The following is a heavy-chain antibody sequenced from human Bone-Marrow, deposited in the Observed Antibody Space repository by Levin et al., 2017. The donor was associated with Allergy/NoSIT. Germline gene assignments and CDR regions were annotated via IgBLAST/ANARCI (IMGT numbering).Heavy chain of an antibody. Sequence: PSETLSLTCSVSNYSVTSTSDYWGWVRQPPGKGLEWIGNIYFGGKTYSNPSLKSRVTLSVDTSKNQFSLTLKSVSAADTAVYFCARLLIFAPHCFDSWGQGILVTVSS. CDR2: IYFGGKT. J-gene: IGHJ5*01. V-gene: IGHV4-39*01. CDR3: ARLLIFAPHCFDS. D-gene: IGHD2-15*01. CDR1: NYSVTSTSDY.